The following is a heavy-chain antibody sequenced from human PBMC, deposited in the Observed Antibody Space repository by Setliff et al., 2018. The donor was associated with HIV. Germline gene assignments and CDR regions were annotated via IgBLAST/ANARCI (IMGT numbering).Heavy chain of an antibody. CDR2: IYPGDSDA. V-gene: IGHV5-51*01. CDR1: GYSFTSNW. J-gene: IGHJ3*02. D-gene: IGHD1-26*01. Sequence: HGESLKISCKGSGYSFTSNWIGWVRQMPGKGLEWMGIIYPGDSDARYSPSFQGQVTISADKSISTAYLQWSSLKASDTAMYYCARSPGASQIPNAFDIWGQGTMVTVSS. CDR3: ARSPGASQIPNAFDI.